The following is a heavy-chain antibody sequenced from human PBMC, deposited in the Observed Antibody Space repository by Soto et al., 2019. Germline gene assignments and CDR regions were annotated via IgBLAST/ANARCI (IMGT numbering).Heavy chain of an antibody. J-gene: IGHJ5*02. Sequence: EVQLVESGGGLVQPGGSLRLSCAASGFTFSGYWMHWVRQAPGKGLVWVSRINSDGSDTDYADSVQGRFTISRDNAKNTLYLQMNSLRAEDTALYYCSSLRKDPFPWGQGTLVTVSS. CDR1: GFTFSGYW. V-gene: IGHV3-74*01. CDR2: INSDGSDT. CDR3: SSLRKDPFP.